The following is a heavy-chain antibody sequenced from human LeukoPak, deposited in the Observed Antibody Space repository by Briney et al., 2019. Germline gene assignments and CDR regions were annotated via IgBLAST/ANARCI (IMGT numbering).Heavy chain of an antibody. CDR1: GFTFSRHW. J-gene: IGHJ4*02. Sequence: GGSLRLSCAASGFTFSRHWMHWVRQAPGKGLVWVSHINSDGSSISYADSVKGRFTISRDNARNTLYLQMNSLRAEDTAVYYCASDTVDTAVGIDYWGQGTLVTVSS. D-gene: IGHD5-18*01. V-gene: IGHV3-74*01. CDR2: INSDGSSI. CDR3: ASDTVDTAVGIDY.